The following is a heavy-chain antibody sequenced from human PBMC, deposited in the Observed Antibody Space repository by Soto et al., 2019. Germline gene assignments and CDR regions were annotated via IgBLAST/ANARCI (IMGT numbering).Heavy chain of an antibody. Sequence: PGGSLRLSCAASGFTISTFAMTWVRQAPGKGLECVSGVTGRRGQLHYADSVKGRFTISKDHSKNTLYLQMSNLREQDTALYYCAKDAVYKDGLWLMDSWGQGTLVTVSS. J-gene: IGHJ5*02. V-gene: IGHV3-23*01. D-gene: IGHD2-21*01. CDR3: AKDAVYKDGLWLMDS. CDR2: VTGRRGQL. CDR1: GFTISTFA.